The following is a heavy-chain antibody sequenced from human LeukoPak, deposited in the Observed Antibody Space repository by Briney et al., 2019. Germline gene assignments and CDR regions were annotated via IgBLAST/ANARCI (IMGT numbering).Heavy chain of an antibody. CDR3: ARHEKPYYYDSSGYYLFDY. J-gene: IGHJ4*02. D-gene: IGHD3-22*01. CDR1: GGSISSSSYY. Sequence: SETLSLTCTVSGGSISSSSYYWGWIRQPPGKGLEWIGSIYYSGSTYYNPSLKSRVTISVDTSKNQFSLKLSSVTAADTAVYYCARHEKPYYYDSSGYYLFDYWGQGALVTVSS. CDR2: IYYSGST. V-gene: IGHV4-39*01.